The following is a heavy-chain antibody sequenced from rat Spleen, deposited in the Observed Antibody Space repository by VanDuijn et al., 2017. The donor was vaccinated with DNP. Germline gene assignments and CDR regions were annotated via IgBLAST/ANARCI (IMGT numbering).Heavy chain of an antibody. Sequence: EVQLVESGGGLVQPGRSLKLSCAASGFIFSDYYMAWVRQAPTKGLEWVATISYDGSSTYYRDSVKGRFTISRDYAKSTLYLQRDSLRSEDMATYYCARHGRRVFDYWGQGVMVTVSS. D-gene: IGHD1-11*01. V-gene: IGHV5-7*01. J-gene: IGHJ2*01. CDR3: ARHGRRVFDY. CDR2: ISYDGSST. CDR1: GFIFSDYY.